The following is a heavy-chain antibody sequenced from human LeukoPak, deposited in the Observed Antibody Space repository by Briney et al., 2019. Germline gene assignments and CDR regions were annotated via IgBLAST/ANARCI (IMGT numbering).Heavy chain of an antibody. J-gene: IGHJ3*02. Sequence: GASVKVSCKASGYTFASYGISWVRQAPGQGLEWMGWISAYNGNTNYAQKLQGRVTMTTDTSTSTAYMELRSLRSDDTAVYYCARDNYYGSGSYYAPDAFDIWGQGTMVTVSS. D-gene: IGHD3-10*01. CDR1: GYTFASYG. CDR2: ISAYNGNT. V-gene: IGHV1-18*01. CDR3: ARDNYYGSGSYYAPDAFDI.